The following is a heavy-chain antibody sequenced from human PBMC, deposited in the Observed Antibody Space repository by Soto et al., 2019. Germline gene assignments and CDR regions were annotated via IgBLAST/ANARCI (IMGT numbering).Heavy chain of an antibody. V-gene: IGHV4-4*02. Sequence: SETLALPSPVSGGPIRSSNWGSCVRQPPGKGPEWIGEIYHSGSTNYNPSLKSRVTISVDKSKNQFSLKLSSVTAADTAVYYCARTRDSTVDDYWGQGTLVTVSS. D-gene: IGHD4-17*01. CDR3: ARTRDSTVDDY. CDR2: IYHSGST. J-gene: IGHJ4*02. CDR1: GGPIRSSNW.